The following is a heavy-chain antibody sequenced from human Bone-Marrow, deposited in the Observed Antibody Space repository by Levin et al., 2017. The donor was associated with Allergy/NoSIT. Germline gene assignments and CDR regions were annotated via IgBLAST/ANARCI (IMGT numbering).Heavy chain of an antibody. CDR3: ASSSGWGFLFDP. CDR1: GFTFSSYW. D-gene: IGHD6-19*01. J-gene: IGHJ5*02. Sequence: GGSLRLSCAASGFTFSSYWMHWVRQAPGKGLVWVSRINSDGSSTSYADSVKGRFTISRDNAKNTLYLQMNSLRAEDTAVYYCASSSGWGFLFDPWGQGTLVTVSS. CDR2: INSDGSST. V-gene: IGHV3-74*01.